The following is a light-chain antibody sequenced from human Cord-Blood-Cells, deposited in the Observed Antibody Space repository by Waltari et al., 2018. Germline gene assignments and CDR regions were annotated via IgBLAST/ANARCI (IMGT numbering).Light chain of an antibody. J-gene: IGKJ2*01. CDR3: QQYNNWPYT. CDR2: VAS. Sequence: EIVMTHSPATLSVSPGESATRSCRASQSVSSNLAWYQQKPGQAPMLLIYVASNRATGIPARFSGSGSGTEFTLTISSLQSEDFAVYYCQQYNNWPYTFGQGTKVEIK. V-gene: IGKV3-15*01. CDR1: QSVSSN.